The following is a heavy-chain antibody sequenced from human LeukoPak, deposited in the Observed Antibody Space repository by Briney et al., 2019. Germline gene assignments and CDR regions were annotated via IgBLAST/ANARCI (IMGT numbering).Heavy chain of an antibody. Sequence: SVKVSCKVSGYTLTELSMHWVRQAPGKGLEWMGGFDPEDGETIYAQKFQGRVTMTEDTSTDTAYMELSSLRSEDTAVYYCATGPALYCSGGSCPTYYYYYGMDVWGQGTTVTVSS. D-gene: IGHD2-15*01. CDR2: FDPEDGET. J-gene: IGHJ6*02. CDR1: GYTLTELS. V-gene: IGHV1-24*01. CDR3: ATGPALYCSGGSCPTYYYYYGMDV.